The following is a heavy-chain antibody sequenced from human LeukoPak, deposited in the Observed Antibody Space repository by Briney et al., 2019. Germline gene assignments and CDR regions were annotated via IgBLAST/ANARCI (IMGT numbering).Heavy chain of an antibody. Sequence: SETLSLTCTVSGGSISSYYWSWIRQPPGKGLEWIGYIYYSGSTNSNPSLKSRVTISVDTSKNQFSLKLSSVTAADTAVYYCARDRIVGATDYYYYGMDVWGQGTTVTVSS. CDR1: GGSISSYY. J-gene: IGHJ6*02. V-gene: IGHV4-59*01. CDR2: IYYSGST. CDR3: ARDRIVGATDYYYYGMDV. D-gene: IGHD1-26*01.